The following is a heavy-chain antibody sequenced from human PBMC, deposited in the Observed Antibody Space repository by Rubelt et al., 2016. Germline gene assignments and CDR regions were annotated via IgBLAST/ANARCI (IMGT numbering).Heavy chain of an antibody. D-gene: IGHD2-8*01. CDR2: VHTSGYT. Sequence: QVQLQESGPGRVKSSETLSLTCTVSGAALSSYFWSWVRQPAGKGLEWIGRVHTSGYTSYNPSLESRVAMSLDTSKNQISRRRTAETAADTAVYYWARDLMYYQNSLGFDYWGQGALVNVSS. CDR3: ARDLMYYQNSLGFDY. CDR1: GAALSSYF. J-gene: IGHJ4*02. V-gene: IGHV4-4*07.